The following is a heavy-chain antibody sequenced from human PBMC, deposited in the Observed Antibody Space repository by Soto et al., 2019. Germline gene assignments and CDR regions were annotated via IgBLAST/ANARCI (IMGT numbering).Heavy chain of an antibody. V-gene: IGHV3-53*01. J-gene: IGHJ3*01. CDR3: ATWHEREHAYDV. CDR2: LYDVDGS. CDR1: GLTISGKKY. Sequence: DVQLVESGGGLIQPGESLRLSCAAFGLTISGKKYVAWVRQAPGKGLEWVSALYDVDGSFYADSVKGRFTTSSDSSKTTVYLQMNDLRPDYTAGYYWATWHEREHAYDVWGQGTTVTVSS. D-gene: IGHD1-1*01.